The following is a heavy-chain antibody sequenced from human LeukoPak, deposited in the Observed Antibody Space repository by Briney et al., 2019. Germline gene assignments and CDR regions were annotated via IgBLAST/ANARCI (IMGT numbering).Heavy chain of an antibody. CDR1: GFTFSSYE. CDR3: ARVNQGAFDI. V-gene: IGHV3-48*03. CDR2: ISSSGSTI. Sequence: GGSLRLSCAASGFTFSSYEMNWVRQAPGKGLEWVSYISSSGSTIYYADSVKGRFTISRDKAKNSLYLQMNSLRAEDTAVYYCARVNQGAFDIWGQGTMVTVSS. J-gene: IGHJ3*02.